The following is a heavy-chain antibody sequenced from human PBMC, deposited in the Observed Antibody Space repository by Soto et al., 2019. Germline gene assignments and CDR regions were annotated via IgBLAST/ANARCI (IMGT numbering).Heavy chain of an antibody. CDR2: INHNGST. CDR3: ARVPYSSSWENYYYYYGMDV. D-gene: IGHD6-13*01. CDR1: GGSFSGYY. V-gene: IGHV4-34*01. Sequence: SETLSLTCAVYGGSFSGYYWSWIRQPPGKGLEWIGEINHNGSTNYNPSLKSRVTISVDTSKNQFSLKLSSVTAADTAVYYCARVPYSSSWENYYYYYGMDVWGQGTTVTVSS. J-gene: IGHJ6*02.